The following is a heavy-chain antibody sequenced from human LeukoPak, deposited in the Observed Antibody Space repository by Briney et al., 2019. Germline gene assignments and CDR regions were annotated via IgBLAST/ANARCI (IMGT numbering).Heavy chain of an antibody. D-gene: IGHD6-19*01. CDR2: INHSGSS. Sequence: PSETLSLTCAVYGGSFSGYYWSWIRQPPGKGLEWIGEINHSGSSNYNPSLKSRVTISVDTSKNQFSLKLSSVTAADTAVYYCASLSGTYAVAGTWGQGTLVTVSS. V-gene: IGHV4-34*01. CDR1: GGSFSGYY. CDR3: ASLSGTYAVAGT. J-gene: IGHJ5*02.